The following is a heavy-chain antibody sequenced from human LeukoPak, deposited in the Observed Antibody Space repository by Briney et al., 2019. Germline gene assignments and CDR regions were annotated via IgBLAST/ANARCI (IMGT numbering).Heavy chain of an antibody. Sequence: TSETLPLTCAVYGGSFSGYYWSWIRQPPGKGLEWIGEINHSGSTNYNPSLKSRVTISVDTSKNQFSLKLSSVTAADTAVYYCARGRGYCSSTSCYTDYWGQGTLVTVSS. V-gene: IGHV4-34*01. CDR1: GGSFSGYY. J-gene: IGHJ4*02. CDR2: INHSGST. CDR3: ARGRGYCSSTSCYTDY. D-gene: IGHD2-2*01.